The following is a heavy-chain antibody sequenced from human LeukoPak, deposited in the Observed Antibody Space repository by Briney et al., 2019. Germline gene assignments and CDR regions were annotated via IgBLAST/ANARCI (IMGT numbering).Heavy chain of an antibody. D-gene: IGHD3-3*01. CDR2: TYYRSKWYN. CDR3: ARDPVSPLYDFWSGYSPHFDY. J-gene: IGHJ4*02. Sequence: SQTLSLTCAISGDSVSSNSAAWNWIRQSPSRGLEWLGRTYYRSKWYNDYAVSVKSRITINPDTSKNQFSLQLNSVTPEDTAVYYCARDPVSPLYDFWSGYSPHFDYWGQGTLVTVSS. V-gene: IGHV6-1*01. CDR1: GDSVSSNSAA.